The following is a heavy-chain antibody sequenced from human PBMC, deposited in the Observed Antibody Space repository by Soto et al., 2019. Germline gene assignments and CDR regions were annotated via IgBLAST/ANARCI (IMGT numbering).Heavy chain of an antibody. D-gene: IGHD3-9*01. CDR3: ARVGYDILTGYYSVWFDP. CDR1: GYTFTSYA. J-gene: IGHJ5*02. CDR2: INAGNGNT. Sequence: ASVKVSCKASGYTFTSYAMHWVRQAPGQRLEWMGWINAGNGNTKYSQKFQGRVTITRDTSASTAYMELSSLRSEDTAVYYCARVGYDILTGYYSVWFDPWGQGTLVTVS. V-gene: IGHV1-3*01.